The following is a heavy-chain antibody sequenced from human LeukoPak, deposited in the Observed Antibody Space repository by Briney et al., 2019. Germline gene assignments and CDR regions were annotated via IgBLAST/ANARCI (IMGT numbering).Heavy chain of an antibody. Sequence: GGSLRLSCAASGFTFSSYSMDWVRQAPGKGLEWVSCISSSSSYIYYADSVKGRFTISRDNAKNSLFLQMNSLRAEDTAVYYCARGGDGYNSDFDYWGQGTLVTVSS. CDR1: GFTFSSYS. CDR3: ARGGDGYNSDFDY. V-gene: IGHV3-21*01. CDR2: ISSSSSYI. D-gene: IGHD5-24*01. J-gene: IGHJ4*02.